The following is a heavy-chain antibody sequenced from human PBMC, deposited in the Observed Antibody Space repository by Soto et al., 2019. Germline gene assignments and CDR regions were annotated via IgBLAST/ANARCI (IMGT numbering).Heavy chain of an antibody. V-gene: IGHV4-34*01. J-gene: IGHJ4*02. CDR2: INHSGRT. CDR1: GGSFSGYY. Sequence: QVQLQQWGAGLLKPSETLSLTCAVYGGSFSGYYWSWIRQPPGKGLEWIGEINHSGRTNYNPSLKSRVPLSVDASKNQFSLKLSSVTAADTAVYYCARMMITFGGVIALFDYWGQGTLVTVSS. CDR3: ARMMITFGGVIALFDY. D-gene: IGHD3-16*02.